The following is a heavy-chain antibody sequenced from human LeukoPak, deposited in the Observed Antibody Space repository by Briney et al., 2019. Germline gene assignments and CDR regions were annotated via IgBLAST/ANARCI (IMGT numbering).Heavy chain of an antibody. CDR2: IWYDGSNK. CDR1: GFTFSSYG. D-gene: IGHD3-10*01. J-gene: IGHJ6*02. V-gene: IGHV3-30*02. Sequence: GGSLRLSCAASGFTFSSYGMHWVRQAPGKGLEWVAVIWYDGSNKYYADSVKGRFTISRDNSKNTLYLQMNSLRAEDTAVYYCAKEAVGLLWFGELLYGMDVWGQGTTVTVSS. CDR3: AKEAVGLLWFGELLYGMDV.